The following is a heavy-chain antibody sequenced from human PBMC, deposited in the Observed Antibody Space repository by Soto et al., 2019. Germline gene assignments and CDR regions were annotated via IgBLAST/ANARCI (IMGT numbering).Heavy chain of an antibody. J-gene: IGHJ3*01. CDR1: SGSIFTTNW. CDR2: IYHSGSP. D-gene: IGHD3-16*01. Sequence: QVQLQESGPGLVKPSGTLSLTCAASSGSIFTTNWWSWVRQSPGRGLQWIGDIYHSGSPKYNPSLKSRVSISIDKYKVRFFLDLSSVTDADTAVYYCARKPDVATAKDGGGSVFEVWGQGTMLTVSS. CDR3: ARKPDVATAKDGGGSVFEV. V-gene: IGHV4-4*02.